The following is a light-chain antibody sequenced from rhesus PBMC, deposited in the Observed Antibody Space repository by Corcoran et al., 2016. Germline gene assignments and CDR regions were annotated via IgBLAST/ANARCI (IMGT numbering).Light chain of an antibody. CDR2: AAS. CDR3: QQHNSPPYS. CDR1: QTISSY. Sequence: GDRVTITCRASQTISSYLAWYQQKPGKVPKLLIYAASSLESGVPSRFSGSGSGTDFTLTISSLQPEDFATYYCQQHNSPPYSFGQGTKVEIK. J-gene: IGKJ2*01. V-gene: IGKV1-44*01.